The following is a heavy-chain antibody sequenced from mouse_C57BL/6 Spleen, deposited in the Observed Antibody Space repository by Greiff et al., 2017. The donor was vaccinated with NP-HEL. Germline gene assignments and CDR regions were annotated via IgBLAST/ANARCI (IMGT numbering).Heavy chain of an antibody. CDR1: GYTFTSYW. CDR3: ARGGVVVGAMDY. CDR2: IYPGSGST. J-gene: IGHJ4*01. Sequence: VQLQQPGAELVKPGASVKMSCKASGYTFTSYWITWVKQRPGQGLEWIGDIYPGSGSTNYTEKFKSKATLTVDTSSSTAYMQLRSLTSEDSAVYYCARGGVVVGAMDYWGQGTSVTVSS. D-gene: IGHD1-1*02. V-gene: IGHV1-55*01.